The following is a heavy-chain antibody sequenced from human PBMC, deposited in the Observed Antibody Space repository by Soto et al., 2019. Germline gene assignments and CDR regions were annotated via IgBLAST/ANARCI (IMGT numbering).Heavy chain of an antibody. CDR1: GFTFSSYA. D-gene: IGHD6-13*01. Sequence: PGGSLRLSCAASGFTFSSYAMHWVRQAPGKGLEWVAVISYDGSNKYYADSVKGRFTISRDNSKNTLYLQMNSLRAEDTAVYYCARGLNQDSSSWSKTEYNWFDPWGQGTLVTVSS. CDR3: ARGLNQDSSSWSKTEYNWFDP. J-gene: IGHJ5*02. CDR2: ISYDGSNK. V-gene: IGHV3-30-3*01.